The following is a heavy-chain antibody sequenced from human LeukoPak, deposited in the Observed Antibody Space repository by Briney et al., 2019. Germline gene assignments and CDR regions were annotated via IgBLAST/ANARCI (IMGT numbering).Heavy chain of an antibody. D-gene: IGHD3-16*01. V-gene: IGHV3-30*02. CDR2: IHSDGSLK. Sequence: GGSLRLSCTASEFTFDGYAMHWVRQAPGKGLEWVAFIHSDGSLKYYADSVEGRFTISRDSSKNTLFLQMNSLRPEDAAVYFCAKELNPQRPFDSWGQGTLVAVSS. CDR1: EFTFDGYA. J-gene: IGHJ4*02. CDR3: AKELNPQRPFDS.